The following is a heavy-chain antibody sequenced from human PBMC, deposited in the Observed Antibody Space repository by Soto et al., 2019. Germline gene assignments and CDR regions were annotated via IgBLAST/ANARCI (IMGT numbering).Heavy chain of an antibody. D-gene: IGHD6-13*01. CDR1: GYSFTTYG. CDR2: IIPIFGTA. V-gene: IGHV1-69*13. Sequence: ASVKVSCKASGYSFTTYGISWVRQAPGQGLEWMGGIIPIFGTANYAQKFQGRVTITADESTSTAYMELSSLRSEDTAVYYCARDHRYSSSWYEVWFDPWGQGTLVTVSS. J-gene: IGHJ5*02. CDR3: ARDHRYSSSWYEVWFDP.